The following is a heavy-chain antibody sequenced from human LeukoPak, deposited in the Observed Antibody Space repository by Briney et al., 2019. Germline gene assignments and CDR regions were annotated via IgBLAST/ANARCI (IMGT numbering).Heavy chain of an antibody. D-gene: IGHD6-13*01. V-gene: IGHV3-74*01. CDR3: ARIAVHRNSWYDGAY. J-gene: IGHJ4*02. CDR1: GFTLSSYW. Sequence: PGGSLRLSCAASGFTLSSYWMHWVRQAPGKGLVWVSRINSDGSSTTYADSVKGRFTISRDNAKNTLYLQMNSLRPEDTAVYYLARIAVHRNSWYDGAYWGQGTLGTVSS. CDR2: INSDGSST.